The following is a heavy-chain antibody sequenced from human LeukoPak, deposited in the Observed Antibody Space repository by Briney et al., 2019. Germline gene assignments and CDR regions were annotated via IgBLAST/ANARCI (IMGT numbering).Heavy chain of an antibody. Sequence: GGSLRLSCATSGFTFSSYGMHWVRQAPGKGLEWVAVVWYDGSNKYYADSVKGRFTISRDNSKNTLYPQMNSLRAEDTAVYYCARAGSGSHPKELGAFDIWGQGTMVIVSS. CDR3: ARAGSGSHPKELGAFDI. CDR1: GFTFSSYG. CDR2: VWYDGSNK. V-gene: IGHV3-33*01. J-gene: IGHJ3*02. D-gene: IGHD1-26*01.